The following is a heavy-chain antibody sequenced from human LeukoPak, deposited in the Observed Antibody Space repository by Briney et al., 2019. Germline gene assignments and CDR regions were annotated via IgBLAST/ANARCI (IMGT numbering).Heavy chain of an antibody. J-gene: IGHJ6*03. V-gene: IGHV1-2*02. CDR1: GYTFTVYY. Sequence: ASVTVSFKASGYTFTVYYMHWVRQAPGQGLGWMGWINANSGGTNYAQKFQGRVTMTGDTSISTAYMELSRLRSDDTAVYYCAREVGGLYCSSTSCYYYYMDVWGKGTTVTVSS. D-gene: IGHD2-2*01. CDR2: INANSGGT. CDR3: AREVGGLYCSSTSCYYYYMDV.